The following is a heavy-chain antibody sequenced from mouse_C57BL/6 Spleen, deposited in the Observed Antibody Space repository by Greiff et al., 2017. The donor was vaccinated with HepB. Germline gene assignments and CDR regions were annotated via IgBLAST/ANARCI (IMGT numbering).Heavy chain of an antibody. CDR1: GFNIKDYY. CDR3: AGPITTVEGGLDY. Sequence: VQLKQSGAELVKPGASVKLSCTASGFNIKDYYMHWVKQRTEQGLEWIGRIDPEDGETKYAPKFQGKATIPADTSSNTAYLQLSSLTSEDTAVYYCAGPITTVEGGLDYWGQGTSVTVSS. V-gene: IGHV14-2*01. J-gene: IGHJ4*01. D-gene: IGHD1-1*01. CDR2: IDPEDGET.